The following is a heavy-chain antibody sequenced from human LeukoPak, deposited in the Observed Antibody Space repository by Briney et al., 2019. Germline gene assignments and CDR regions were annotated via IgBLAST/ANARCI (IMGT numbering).Heavy chain of an antibody. J-gene: IGHJ5*02. CDR2: IFYSGST. Sequence: SETLSLTCTVSGVSISSGGYYWSWIRRHPGKGLEWIGYIFYSGSTYYNPSLKSRVTISVDTSKNQFSLKLSSVTAADTAVYYCARDFGYYDSSGYYSSWFDPWGQGTLVTVSS. CDR3: ARDFGYYDSSGYYSSWFDP. CDR1: GVSISSGGYY. D-gene: IGHD3-22*01. V-gene: IGHV4-31*03.